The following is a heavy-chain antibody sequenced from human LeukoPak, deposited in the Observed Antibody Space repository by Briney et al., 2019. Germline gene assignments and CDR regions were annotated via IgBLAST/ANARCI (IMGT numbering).Heavy chain of an antibody. D-gene: IGHD6-6*01. J-gene: IGHJ4*02. CDR2: ISSSGSTI. V-gene: IGHV3-11*01. CDR3: AKGFVEPRPHYFDY. Sequence: GGSLRLSCAASGFSVSDYYMNWIRQAPGKGLEWISFISSSGSTIYYADSVKGRFTISRDTTKNSLYVQMNSLSADDTGIYYCAKGFVEPRPHYFDYWGQGTLVTVSS. CDR1: GFSVSDYY.